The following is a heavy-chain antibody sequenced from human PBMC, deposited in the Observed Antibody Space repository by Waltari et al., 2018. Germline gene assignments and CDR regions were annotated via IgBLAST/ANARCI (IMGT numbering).Heavy chain of an antibody. D-gene: IGHD2-2*01. V-gene: IGHV4-34*01. J-gene: IGHJ3*02. CDR1: GGSFRGYY. CDR3: AIPGGDIVVVPAPDDVAFDI. Sequence: QVQLQQWGAGLLKPSATLSLTCAVYGGSFRGYYWSWIRQPPGKGLEWIGEINHSGSTNYNPSLKSRVTISVDTSKNQFSLKLSSVTAADTAVYYCAIPGGDIVVVPAPDDVAFDIWGQGTMVTVSS. CDR2: INHSGST.